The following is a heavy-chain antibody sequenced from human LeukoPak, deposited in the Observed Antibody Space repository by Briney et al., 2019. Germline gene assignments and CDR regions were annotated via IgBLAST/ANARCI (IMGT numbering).Heavy chain of an antibody. CDR3: ARDEIRGEYDFWSGYYFY. CDR1: GGSISSGSYY. Sequence: SETLSLTCTVSGGSISSGSYYWSWIRQPAGKGLEWIGRIYTSGSTNYNPSLKSRVTISVDTSKNQFSLKLSSVTAADTAVYYCARDEIRGEYDFWSGYYFYWGQGTLVTVSS. J-gene: IGHJ4*02. V-gene: IGHV4-61*02. D-gene: IGHD3-3*01. CDR2: IYTSGST.